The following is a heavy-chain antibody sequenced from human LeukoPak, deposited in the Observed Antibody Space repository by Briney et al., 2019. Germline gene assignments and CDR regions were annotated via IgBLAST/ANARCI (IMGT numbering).Heavy chain of an antibody. CDR1: GFTFSSYG. CDR2: ISGSGGST. CDR3: AKGRRLWFGEFLFYS. V-gene: IGHV3-23*01. J-gene: IGHJ5*02. Sequence: GGSLRLSCAASGFTFSSYGMSWVRQAPGKGLEWVSAISGSGGSTYYADSVKGRFTISRDNSKNTLYLQMNSLRAEDTAVYYCAKGRRLWFGEFLFYSWGQGTLVTVSS. D-gene: IGHD3-10*01.